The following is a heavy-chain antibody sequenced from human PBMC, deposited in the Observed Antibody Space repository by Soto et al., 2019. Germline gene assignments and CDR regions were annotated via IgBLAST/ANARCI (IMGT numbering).Heavy chain of an antibody. Sequence: SETLSLTCAVYGGSFSGYYWSWIRQPPGKGLEWIGEINHSGSTNYNPSLKSRVTISVDTSKNQFSLKLSSVTAADTAVYYCARGRGIAAAGTGYHYYYGMDVWGQGTTVTVSS. D-gene: IGHD6-13*01. CDR3: ARGRGIAAAGTGYHYYYGMDV. V-gene: IGHV4-34*01. CDR2: INHSGST. J-gene: IGHJ6*02. CDR1: GGSFSGYY.